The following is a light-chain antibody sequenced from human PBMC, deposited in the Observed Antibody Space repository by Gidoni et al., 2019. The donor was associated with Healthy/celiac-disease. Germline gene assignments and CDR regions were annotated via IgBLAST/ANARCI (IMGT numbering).Light chain of an antibody. CDR1: QSVSSY. CDR3: LQRSNPGLT. CDR2: DAS. Sequence: EIVLTQSPATLSLSPGERATLSCRASQSVSSYLAWYQQKPGQAPRLLIYDASNRATGIPARFSGSGSGTDFTLTISSLEPEDFAVYYCLQRSNPGLTFGGGTKVEIK. V-gene: IGKV3-11*01. J-gene: IGKJ4*01.